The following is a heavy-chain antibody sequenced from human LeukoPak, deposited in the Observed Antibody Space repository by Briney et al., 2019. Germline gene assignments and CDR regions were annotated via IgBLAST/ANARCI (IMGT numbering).Heavy chain of an antibody. CDR3: ARARSSTWPFDY. J-gene: IGHJ4*02. CDR1: GLTVSSNY. Sequence: GRSLRLSCAASGLTVSSNYMNWVRQAPGKGLEWVSVIHSGGSTYYADSVKGRFTISRDNSKNTLFLQMNSLRAEDTAVYYCARARSSTWPFDYWGQGTLVTVSS. CDR2: IHSGGST. D-gene: IGHD6-13*01. V-gene: IGHV3-53*01.